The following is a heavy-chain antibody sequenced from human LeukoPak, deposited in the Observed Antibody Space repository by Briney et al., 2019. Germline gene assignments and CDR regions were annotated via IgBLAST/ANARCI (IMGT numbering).Heavy chain of an antibody. CDR3: ARGCAPAAGNRPYYYYGMDV. CDR2: IYYSGST. Sequence: PSETLSLTCTVSGGPISSYYWSWIRQPPAKGLEWIGYIYYSGSTNYNPSLKSRVTISVDTSKNQFSLKLSSVTAADTAVYYCARGCAPAAGNRPYYYYGMDVWGQGTTVTVSS. D-gene: IGHD6-13*01. J-gene: IGHJ6*02. CDR1: GGPISSYY. V-gene: IGHV4-59*12.